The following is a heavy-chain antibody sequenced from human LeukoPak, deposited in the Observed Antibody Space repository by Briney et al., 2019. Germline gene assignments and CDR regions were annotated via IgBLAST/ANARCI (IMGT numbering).Heavy chain of an antibody. Sequence: GASVKVSCKASGYTFTSYCMHWVRQAPGQGLEWMGIINPSGGSTSYAQKFQGRVTMTRDTSTSTVYMELSSLRSEDTAVYYCAREATVGATDYWGQGTLVTVSS. J-gene: IGHJ4*02. CDR1: GYTFTSYC. V-gene: IGHV1-46*01. CDR3: AREATVGATDY. D-gene: IGHD1-26*01. CDR2: INPSGGST.